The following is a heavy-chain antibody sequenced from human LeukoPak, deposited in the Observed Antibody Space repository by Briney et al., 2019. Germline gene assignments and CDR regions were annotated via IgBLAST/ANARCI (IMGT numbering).Heavy chain of an antibody. V-gene: IGHV3-23*01. Sequence: GGSLRLSCAASGFTFRNFVMTWVRQAPGKGLEWVSSIGGSDGTTDYADSVKGRFTISRDNSKNTLYLQMNSLRAEDAAVYYCAKEMREVWYYYYMDVWGKGTTVTVSS. J-gene: IGHJ6*03. CDR2: IGGSDGTT. CDR3: AKEMREVWYYYYMDV. CDR1: GFTFRNFV.